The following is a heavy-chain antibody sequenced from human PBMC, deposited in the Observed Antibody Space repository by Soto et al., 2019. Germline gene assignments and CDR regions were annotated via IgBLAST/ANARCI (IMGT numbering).Heavy chain of an antibody. CDR3: ARTSAAGKYYYGMDV. V-gene: IGHV5-51*01. CDR1: GYSFTSYW. J-gene: IGHJ6*02. Sequence: GESLKISCKGSGYSFTSYWIGWVRQMPGKGLEWMCIIYPGDSDTRYGPSFQGQVTISADKSISTAYLQWSSLKASDTAMYYCARTSAAGKYYYGMDVSGQGTTVTVSS. D-gene: IGHD6-13*01. CDR2: IYPGDSDT.